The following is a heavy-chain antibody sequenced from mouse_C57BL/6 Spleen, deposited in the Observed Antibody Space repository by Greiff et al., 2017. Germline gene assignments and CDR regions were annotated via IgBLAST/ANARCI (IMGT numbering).Heavy chain of an antibody. J-gene: IGHJ2*01. CDR1: GFTFSSYA. D-gene: IGHD1-1*01. CDR2: ISDGGSYT. V-gene: IGHV5-4*03. Sequence: EVKLEESGGGLVKPGGSLKLSCAASGFTFSSYAMSWVRQTPEKRLEWVATISDGGSYTYYPDNVKGRFTISRDNAKNNLYLQMSHLKSEDTAMYYCARRGYYGSSYPFDYWGQGTTLTVSS. CDR3: ARRGYYGSSYPFDY.